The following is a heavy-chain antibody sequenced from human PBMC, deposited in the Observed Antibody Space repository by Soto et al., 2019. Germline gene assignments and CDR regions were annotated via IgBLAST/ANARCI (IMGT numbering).Heavy chain of an antibody. CDR1: GYSFTSYW. V-gene: IGHV5-51*01. J-gene: IGHJ4*02. CDR3: ARGGTVTMFGY. D-gene: IGHD3-10*02. CDR2: IYPGNSDT. Sequence: GESLKISCKGSGYSFTSYWIGWVRQMPGKGLEWMGIIYPGNSDTRYSPSFQGQVTISADKSITTAYLQWRSLKASDTAIYYCARGGTVTMFGYWGLGTPVTVSS.